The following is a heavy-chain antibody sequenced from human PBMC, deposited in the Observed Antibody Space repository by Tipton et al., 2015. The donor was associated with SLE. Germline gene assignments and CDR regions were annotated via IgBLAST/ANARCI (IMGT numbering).Heavy chain of an antibody. J-gene: IGHJ6*03. V-gene: IGHV4-34*01. Sequence: GEIHHRGTTNYNPSLKSRVTISVDTSKNQFSLKLNSVTAADTAVYYCARGIAGYYYYCYMDVWGKGTTVTVSS. CDR3: ARGIAGYYYYCYMDV. CDR2: IHHRGTT. D-gene: IGHD2-15*01.